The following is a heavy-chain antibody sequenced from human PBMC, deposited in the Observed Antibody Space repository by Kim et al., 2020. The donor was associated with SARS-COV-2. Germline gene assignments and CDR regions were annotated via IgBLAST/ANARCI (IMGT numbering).Heavy chain of an antibody. Sequence: YAQKFQGRVTMTEDTSTDTAYMELSSLRSEDTAVYYCAASLMEGYSYGDYWGQGTLVTVSS. CDR3: AASLMEGYSYGDY. D-gene: IGHD5-18*01. V-gene: IGHV1-24*01. J-gene: IGHJ4*02.